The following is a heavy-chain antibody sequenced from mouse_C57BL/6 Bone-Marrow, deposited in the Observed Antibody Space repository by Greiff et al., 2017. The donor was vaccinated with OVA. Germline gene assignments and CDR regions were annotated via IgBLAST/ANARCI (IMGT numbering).Heavy chain of an antibody. D-gene: IGHD3-3*01. J-gene: IGHJ1*03. Sequence: EVHLVESGGGLVKPGGSLKLSCAASGFTFSSYAMSWVRQTPEKRLEWVATISDGGSYTYYPDNVKGRFTISRDNAKNHLYLQMSHLKSEDTAMYYCARDRGPRYWYFDVWGTGTTVTVSS. CDR2: ISDGGSYT. CDR3: ARDRGPRYWYFDV. V-gene: IGHV5-4*01. CDR1: GFTFSSYA.